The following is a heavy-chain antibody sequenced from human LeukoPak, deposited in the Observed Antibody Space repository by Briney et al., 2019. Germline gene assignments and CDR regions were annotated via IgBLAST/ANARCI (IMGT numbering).Heavy chain of an antibody. CDR1: GFTFSGSA. J-gene: IGHJ4*02. CDR2: IRSTANGYAT. D-gene: IGHD5-12*01. V-gene: IGHV3-73*01. CDR3: AKDSGYVSLDY. Sequence: GGSLRLSCAASGFTFSGSALHWVRQASGKGLEWVGRIRSTANGYATAYAASVKGRFTISRDDSKNTAYLQMDGLKTEDTAVYYCAKDSGYVSLDYWGQGTLVTVSS.